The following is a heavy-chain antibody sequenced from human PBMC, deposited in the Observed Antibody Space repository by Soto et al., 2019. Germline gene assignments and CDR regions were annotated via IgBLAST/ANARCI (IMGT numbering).Heavy chain of an antibody. CDR3: VRKCWNSPDY. V-gene: IGHV3-7*01. CDR2: IKEDGSEK. J-gene: IGHJ4*02. D-gene: IGHD1-7*01. CDR1: GFTFNRNW. Sequence: EVQLVESGGGLVQPGGSLRLSCAVSGFTFNRNWMSWVRQAPGKGLEWVASIKEDGSEKSYVESVKGRFTISRDNAKNSLLLKMNSLRVEDTAVYDGVRKCWNSPDYWGQGTLVTVSS.